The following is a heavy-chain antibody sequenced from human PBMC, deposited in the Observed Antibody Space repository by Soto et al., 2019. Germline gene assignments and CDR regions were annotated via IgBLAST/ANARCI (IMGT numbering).Heavy chain of an antibody. V-gene: IGHV3-9*01. J-gene: IGHJ6*02. CDR1: GFTFDDYA. D-gene: IGHD4-17*01. CDR3: AKDMKRGDYGDNDYYGMDV. Sequence: GGSLRLSCAASGFTFDDYAMHWVRQAPGKGLEWVSGISWNSGSIGYADSVKGRFTISRDNAKNSLYLQMNSLRAEDTALYYCAKDMKRGDYGDNDYYGMDVWGQGTTVTVSS. CDR2: ISWNSGSI.